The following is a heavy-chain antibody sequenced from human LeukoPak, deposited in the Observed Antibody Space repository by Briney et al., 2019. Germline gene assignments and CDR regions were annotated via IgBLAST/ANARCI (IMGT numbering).Heavy chain of an antibody. CDR2: ISGSGGST. CDR1: GFTFSSYA. CDR3: ARGETSDTRHLDY. V-gene: IGHV3-23*01. J-gene: IGHJ4*02. Sequence: GGSLRLSCAASGFTFSSYAMSWVRQAPGKGLEWVSAISGSGGSTYYADSVKGRFTISRDNSKNTLYLQMNSLRAEDTAVYYCARGETSDTRHLDYWGQGTLVTVSS. D-gene: IGHD1-1*01.